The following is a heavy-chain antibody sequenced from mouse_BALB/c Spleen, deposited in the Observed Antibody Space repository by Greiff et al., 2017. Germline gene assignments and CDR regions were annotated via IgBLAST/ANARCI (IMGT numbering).Heavy chain of an antibody. D-gene: IGHD3-2*01. J-gene: IGHJ3*01. CDR2: ISSGGSYT. Sequence: EVHLVESGGGLVKPGGSLKLSCAASGFTFSSYAMSRVRQSPEKRLEWVAEISSGGSYTYYPDTVTGRFTISRDNAKNTLYLEMSSLRSEDTAMYYCAREDSSGYGFAYWGQGTLVTVSA. CDR1: GFTFSSYA. V-gene: IGHV5-9-4*01. CDR3: AREDSSGYGFAY.